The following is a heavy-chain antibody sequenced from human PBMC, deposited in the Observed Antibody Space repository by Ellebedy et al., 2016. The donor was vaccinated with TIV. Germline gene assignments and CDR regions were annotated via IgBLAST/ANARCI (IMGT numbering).Heavy chain of an antibody. Sequence: GESLKISCAASGFTFSNSWMTWVRQAPGKGLEWVANINAVGREKNYVDSEKGRFTISRDNAKNSLNLQMNSLRAEDTAIYYCARGHYGMDVWGQGTTVTVSS. CDR3: ARGHYGMDV. J-gene: IGHJ6*02. V-gene: IGHV3-7*03. CDR1: GFTFSNSW. CDR2: INAVGREK.